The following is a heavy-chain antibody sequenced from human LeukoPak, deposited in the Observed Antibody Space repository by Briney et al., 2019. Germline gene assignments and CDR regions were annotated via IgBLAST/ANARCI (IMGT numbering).Heavy chain of an antibody. CDR1: VYTFTTYD. CDR2: MSPNSGNT. Sequence: ASVKVSCKASVYTFTTYDINWVRQATGQGLEWMGWMSPNSGNTGYAQKFQGRVTMTRNTSISTAYMELRSLRSEDTAVYYCARGPNKSDGGNSGSAWFDPWGQGTLVTVSS. J-gene: IGHJ5*02. CDR3: ARGPNKSDGGNSGSAWFDP. V-gene: IGHV1-8*01. D-gene: IGHD4-23*01.